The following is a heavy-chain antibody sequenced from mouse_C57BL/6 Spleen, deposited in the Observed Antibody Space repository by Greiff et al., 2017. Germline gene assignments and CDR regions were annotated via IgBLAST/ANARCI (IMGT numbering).Heavy chain of an antibody. CDR1: GYTFTSYW. J-gene: IGHJ3*01. CDR3: ARPSTVVEKGFAY. D-gene: IGHD1-1*01. V-gene: IGHV1-64*01. Sequence: VQLQQSGAELVKPGASVKLSCKASGYTFTSYWMHWVKQRPGQGLEWIGMIHPNSGSTNYNEKFKSKATLTVDKSSSTAYMQLSSLTSEDSAVYYCARPSTVVEKGFAYWGQGTLVTVSA. CDR2: IHPNSGST.